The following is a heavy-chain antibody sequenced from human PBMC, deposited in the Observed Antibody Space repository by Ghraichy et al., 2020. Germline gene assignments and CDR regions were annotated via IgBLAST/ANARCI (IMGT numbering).Heavy chain of an antibody. CDR1: GFTFKDHY. D-gene: IGHD3-22*01. J-gene: IGHJ4*02. Sequence: GGSLRLSCAGSGFTFKDHYMDWVRQAPGKGLEWIGRTEDKRHNYNTDYAASVKGRFTISRDDLRNSVFLQMNSLKTEDTAIYYCTSDHGSSGYHNWGQGTLVIVSS. CDR2: TEDKRHNYNT. CDR3: TSDHGSSGYHN. V-gene: IGHV3-72*01.